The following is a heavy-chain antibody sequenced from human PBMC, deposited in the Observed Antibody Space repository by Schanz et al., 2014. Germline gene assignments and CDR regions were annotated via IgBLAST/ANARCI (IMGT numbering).Heavy chain of an antibody. CDR3: ARENPRRKINLDH. CDR1: GFTFSSYG. CDR2: IWYDENNK. V-gene: IGHV3-33*01. Sequence: QVQLVESGGGVVQFGRSLRLSCVASGFTFSSYGMHWVRQAPGKGLEWVAVIWYDENNKYYADSVKGRFTMSRDNSKNALYLKMNTVRAEDTAVYHCARENPRRKINLDHWGRGPLVTVP. J-gene: IGHJ4*02.